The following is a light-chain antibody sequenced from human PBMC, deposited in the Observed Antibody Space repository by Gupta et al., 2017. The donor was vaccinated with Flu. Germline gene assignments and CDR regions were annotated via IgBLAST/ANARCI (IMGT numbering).Light chain of an antibody. CDR2: DDS. J-gene: IGLJ3*02. Sequence: SYVPTQPPSVSVAPGQTASITCGGDNSGRKSVHWYQQKPGQAPVVVVYDDSDRPSGIPERLSGSNSGNTATLTINKVEAGDEDDYYCQGWHISSDHLRVFGGGTKLTVL. CDR1: NSGRKS. CDR3: QGWHISSDHLRV. V-gene: IGLV3-21*02.